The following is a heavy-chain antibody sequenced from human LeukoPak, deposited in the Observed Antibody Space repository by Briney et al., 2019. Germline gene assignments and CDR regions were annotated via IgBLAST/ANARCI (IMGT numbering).Heavy chain of an antibody. Sequence: GGSLGLSCAASGFTFSDAWMSWVRQAPGKGLEWVGRIKSKTDGGTTDYAAPVKGRFTISRDDSTNTLYLQMNSLKIEDTAVYYCARYYGDSGSQYYFDYWGQGTPVTVSS. J-gene: IGHJ4*02. CDR3: ARYYGDSGSQYYFDY. CDR1: GFTFSDAW. CDR2: IKSKTDGGTT. V-gene: IGHV3-15*01. D-gene: IGHD3-22*01.